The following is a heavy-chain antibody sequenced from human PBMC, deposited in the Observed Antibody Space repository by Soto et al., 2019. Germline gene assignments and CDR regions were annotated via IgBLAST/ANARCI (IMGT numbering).Heavy chain of an antibody. D-gene: IGHD3-3*01. CDR3: ARGQARYDFWSGPNIYYMDV. Sequence: ASETLSLTCAVYGGSFSGYYWSWIRQPPGKGLEWIGAINHSGSTNYNPSLKSRVTISVDTSKNQFSLKLSSVTAADTAVYYCARGQARYDFWSGPNIYYMDVWGKGTTVTVSS. J-gene: IGHJ6*03. CDR2: INHSGST. CDR1: GGSFSGYY. V-gene: IGHV4-34*01.